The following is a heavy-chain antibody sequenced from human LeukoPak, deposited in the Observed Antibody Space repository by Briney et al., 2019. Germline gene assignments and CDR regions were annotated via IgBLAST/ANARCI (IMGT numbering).Heavy chain of an antibody. CDR3: AREKVVPAAIGTDWFDP. V-gene: IGHV1-69*05. D-gene: IGHD2-2*01. Sequence: SVKVSCKASGGTFSSYAISWVRQAPGQGLEWMGGIIPIFGTANYAQKFQGRVTITTDESTSTAYMELSSLRSEDTAVYYCAREKVVPAAIGTDWFDPWGQGTLVTVSS. J-gene: IGHJ5*02. CDR1: GGTFSSYA. CDR2: IIPIFGTA.